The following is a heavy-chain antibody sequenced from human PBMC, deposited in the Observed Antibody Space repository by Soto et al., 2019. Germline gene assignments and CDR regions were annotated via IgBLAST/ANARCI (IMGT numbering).Heavy chain of an antibody. J-gene: IGHJ3*02. CDR1: GFTFRTYA. V-gene: IGHV3-30-3*01. CDR3: ARRNYYHGGDYFNDALDM. D-gene: IGHD3-22*01. Sequence: QVQLVESGGGVVQPGRSLRLSCAASGFTFRTYAMHWVRQAPGKGLEWMAVISYDGSSKTYAASVQGRFTISRDNSENTLYLQMNSLRPEDTAVYYCARRNYYHGGDYFNDALDMWGQGAMVTVSS. CDR2: ISYDGSSK.